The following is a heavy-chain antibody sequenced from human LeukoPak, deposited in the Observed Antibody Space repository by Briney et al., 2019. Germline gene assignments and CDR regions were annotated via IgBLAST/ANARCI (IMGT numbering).Heavy chain of an antibody. Sequence: PSETLSLTCAVYGGSFSGYYWSWIRQPPGKGLEWIGEINHSGSTNYNPSLKSRVTISVDTSKNQFSLKLSSVTAADTAVYYCARGLYCGGDCYSGTLAYWGQGTLVTVSS. D-gene: IGHD2-21*02. J-gene: IGHJ4*02. CDR1: GGSFSGYY. V-gene: IGHV4-34*01. CDR3: ARGLYCGGDCYSGTLAY. CDR2: INHSGST.